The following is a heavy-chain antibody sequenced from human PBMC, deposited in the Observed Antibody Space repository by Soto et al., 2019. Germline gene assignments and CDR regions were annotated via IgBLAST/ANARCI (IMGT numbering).Heavy chain of an antibody. Sequence: GGSLRLSCVASGFTFSSYGMHWVRQAPGKGLEWVAIISYDGSNTYYADSVKGRFTISRDNSKNTLYLQMNSLRAEDTAVYYCARMASFYCSGGSCYPTYGMDVWGQGTTVTVSS. CDR3: ARMASFYCSGGSCYPTYGMDV. J-gene: IGHJ6*02. V-gene: IGHV3-30*03. CDR2: ISYDGSNT. D-gene: IGHD2-15*01. CDR1: GFTFSSYG.